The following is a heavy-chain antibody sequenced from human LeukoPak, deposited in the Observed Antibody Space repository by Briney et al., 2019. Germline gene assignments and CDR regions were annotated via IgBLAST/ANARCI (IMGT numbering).Heavy chain of an antibody. J-gene: IGHJ4*02. CDR2: VHLDGRT. Sequence: PSETLSLTCGVSGGSVINTNWWTCVRQPPGKGLEWIGEVHLDGRTNYNPSLESRLTMSVDVSENQVSLKLTSVTAADTAVYYCAREGGFYRPLDYSGQGTLVTVSS. CDR3: AREGGFYRPLDY. CDR1: GGSVINTNW. V-gene: IGHV4-4*02. D-gene: IGHD3-3*01.